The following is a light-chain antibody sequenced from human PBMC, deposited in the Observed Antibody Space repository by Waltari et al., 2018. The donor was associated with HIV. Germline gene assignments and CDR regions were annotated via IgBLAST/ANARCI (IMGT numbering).Light chain of an antibody. CDR2: ATS. J-gene: IGKJ4*01. CDR1: QDISTY. Sequence: DIQLTQSPSFLSASVGDRVTITCRASQDISTYLAWYQQKPGKAPKLMIYATSTLQSGVPSRFSGSGSGTEFTLTISNLQPEDFATYYCQQLNSYPLTFGGGTKVEIK. V-gene: IGKV1-9*01. CDR3: QQLNSYPLT.